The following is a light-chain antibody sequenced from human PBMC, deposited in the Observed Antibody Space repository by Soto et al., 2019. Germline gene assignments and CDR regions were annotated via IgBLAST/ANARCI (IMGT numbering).Light chain of an antibody. V-gene: IGLV4-60*02. CDR2: LEGSGSY. CDR1: SGHSSYI. Sequence: QSVLTQSSSASASLGSSVKLTCTRSSGHSSYIIAWHQQQPGKAPRYLMKLEGSGSYNKGSGVPDRFSGSSSGADRYLTISHLQFEDEADYYCETWDSNTRVFGGGTKLTVL. J-gene: IGLJ3*02. CDR3: ETWDSNTRV.